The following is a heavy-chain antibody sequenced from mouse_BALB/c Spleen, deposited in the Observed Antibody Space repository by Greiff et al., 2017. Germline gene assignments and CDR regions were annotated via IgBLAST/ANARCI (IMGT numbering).Heavy chain of an antibody. V-gene: IGHV1-69*02. CDR3: TRQLGLRGAMDY. J-gene: IGHJ4*01. CDR1: GYTFTSYW. D-gene: IGHD3-1*01. CDR2: IYPSDSYT. Sequence: QVQLQQPGAELVRPGASVKLSCKASGYTFTSYWINWVKQRPGQGLEWIGNIYPSDSYTNYNQKFKDKATLTVDKSSSTAYMQLSSPTSEDSAVYYCTRQLGLRGAMDYWGQGTSVTVSS.